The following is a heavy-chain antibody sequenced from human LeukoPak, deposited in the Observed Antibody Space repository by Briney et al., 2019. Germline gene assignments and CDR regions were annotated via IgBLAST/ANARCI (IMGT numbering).Heavy chain of an antibody. CDR3: AHGKGFYSYDILTGYNYGMDV. V-gene: IGHV3-30*02. J-gene: IGHJ6*02. CDR2: IRYDGSNK. CDR1: GFTFSSYG. Sequence: PGGSLRLSCAASGFTFSSYGMHWVRQAPGKGLEWVAFIRYDGSNKYYADSVKGRFTISRDNSKNTLYLQMNSLRAEDTAVYYCAHGKGFYSYDILTGYNYGMDVWGQGTTVTVSS. D-gene: IGHD3-9*01.